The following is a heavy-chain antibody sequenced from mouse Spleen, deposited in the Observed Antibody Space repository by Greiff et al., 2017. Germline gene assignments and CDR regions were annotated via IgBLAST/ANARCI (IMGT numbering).Heavy chain of an antibody. D-gene: IGHD1-1*01. V-gene: IGHV1-4*01. CDR3: ARWNYYGSSLDY. Sequence: QVHVKQSGAELARPGASVKMSCKASGYTFTSYTMHWVKQRPGQGLEWIGYINPSSGYTKYNQKFKDKATLTADKSSSTAYMQLSSLTSEDSAVYYCARWNYYGSSLDYWGQGTTLTVSS. CDR1: GYTFTSYT. CDR2: INPSSGYT. J-gene: IGHJ2*01.